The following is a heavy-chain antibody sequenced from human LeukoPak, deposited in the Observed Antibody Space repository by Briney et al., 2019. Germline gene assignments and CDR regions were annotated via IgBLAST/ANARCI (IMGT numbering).Heavy chain of an antibody. Sequence: GGSLRLSCAASGFTFRTYTMNWVRQAPGKGLEWVSYISGSSSSVSYTDSVKGRFTISRDNAKNSLYLQMNSLRAEDMALYYCAKGTYQLILDDAFDIWGQGTMATVSS. CDR1: GFTFRTYT. V-gene: IGHV3-48*04. CDR3: AKGTYQLILDDAFDI. CDR2: ISGSSSSV. D-gene: IGHD2-2*01. J-gene: IGHJ3*02.